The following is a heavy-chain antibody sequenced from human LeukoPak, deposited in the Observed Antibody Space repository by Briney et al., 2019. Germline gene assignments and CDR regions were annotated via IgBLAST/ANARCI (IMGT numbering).Heavy chain of an antibody. CDR1: GFTVSSNY. CDR2: IYSGGST. D-gene: IGHD1-26*01. V-gene: IGHV3-53*01. Sequence: GGSLRLSCAASGFTVSSNYMSWVRQAPGKGLEWVSVIYSGGSTYYADSVKGRFTISRDNSKNTLYPQMNSLRAEDTAVYYCARDLGGSYRGYFDYWGQGTLVTVSS. CDR3: ARDLGGSYRGYFDY. J-gene: IGHJ4*02.